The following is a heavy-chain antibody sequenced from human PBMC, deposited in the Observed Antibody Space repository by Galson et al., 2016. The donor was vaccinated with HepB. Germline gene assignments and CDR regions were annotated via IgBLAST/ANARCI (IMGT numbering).Heavy chain of an antibody. V-gene: IGHV3-7*01. CDR3: ARDLYGSGSYLDY. D-gene: IGHD3-10*01. CDR2: INEDGSQR. CDR1: GFTFSRYW. J-gene: IGHJ4*02. Sequence: SLRLSCAASGFTFSRYWMSWVRQAPGKGLEWVANINEDGSQRPYADSVRGRFTISRDNAKNSLYLQMNSLRVEDTAVYYCARDLYGSGSYLDYWGQGTLVTVSS.